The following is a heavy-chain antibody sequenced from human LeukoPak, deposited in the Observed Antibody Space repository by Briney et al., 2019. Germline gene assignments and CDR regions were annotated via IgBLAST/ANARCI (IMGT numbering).Heavy chain of an antibody. CDR1: GFTFSSYA. CDR2: ISYDGSNK. CDR3: ASDIVVVPAAYYYYYGMDV. J-gene: IGHJ6*02. V-gene: IGHV3-30-3*01. D-gene: IGHD2-2*01. Sequence: PGGSLRLSCAASGFTFSSYAMHWVRQAPGKGLEWVAVISYDGSNKYYADSVKGRFTISRDNSKNTLYLQMNSRRAEDTAVYYCASDIVVVPAAYYYYYGMDVWGQGTAVTVSS.